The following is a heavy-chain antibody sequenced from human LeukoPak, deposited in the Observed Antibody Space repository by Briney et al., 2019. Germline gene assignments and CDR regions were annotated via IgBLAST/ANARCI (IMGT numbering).Heavy chain of an antibody. D-gene: IGHD5-18*01. Sequence: ASVKVSCKASGGTFSSYAISWVRQAPGQGLEWMGVIIPIFGTANYAQKFQGRVTITADESASTAYMELSSLRSEDTAVYYCARGYNYGQPPHFDYWGQGTLVTVSS. V-gene: IGHV1-69*01. CDR1: GGTFSSYA. CDR3: ARGYNYGQPPHFDY. J-gene: IGHJ4*02. CDR2: IIPIFGTA.